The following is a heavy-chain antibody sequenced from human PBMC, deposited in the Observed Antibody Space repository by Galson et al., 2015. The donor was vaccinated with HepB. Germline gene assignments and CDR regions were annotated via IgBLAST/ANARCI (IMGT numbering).Heavy chain of an antibody. CDR1: GFTFSSYW. Sequence: SLRLSCAASGFTFSSYWMSWVRQAPGEGLEWVANIKQDGSEKYYVDSVKGRFTISRDNAKNSLYLQMNSLRAEDTAVYFCAHGGLFSRYYFDYWGQGTLVTVSS. CDR3: AHGGLFSRYYFDY. J-gene: IGHJ4*02. CDR2: IKQDGSEK. D-gene: IGHD3-10*01. V-gene: IGHV3-7*01.